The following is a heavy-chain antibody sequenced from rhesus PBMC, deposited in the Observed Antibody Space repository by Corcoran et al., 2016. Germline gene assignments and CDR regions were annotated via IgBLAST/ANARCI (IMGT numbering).Heavy chain of an antibody. V-gene: IGHV4-73*01. CDR3: ARDLLQYLYWLLHNSLDV. D-gene: IGHD3-3*01. J-gene: IGHJ5-2*02. CDR1: GGSISGYY. CDR2: IDGNSSSP. Sequence: QVKLQQWGEGLVKPSETLSLTCAVYGGSISGYYWSWIRQTPGKGLEGMGNIDGNSSSPNHNPSLKNRVTISKDTSTNQFSLKLSSLTAADTAVYYCARDLLQYLYWLLHNSLDVWGRGVLVTVSS.